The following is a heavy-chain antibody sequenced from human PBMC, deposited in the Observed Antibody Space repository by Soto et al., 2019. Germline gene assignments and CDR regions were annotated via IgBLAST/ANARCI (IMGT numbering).Heavy chain of an antibody. CDR2: IYPGDSDT. J-gene: IGHJ4*02. D-gene: IGHD4-17*01. V-gene: IGHV5-51*01. Sequence: GESLKISCKGSGYSFANYWIGWVRQMPGKGLEWMGIIYPGDSDTRYSPSFQGQVAISADKSISTAYLQWSSLKASDTAMYYCARGTVSSDFDYWGQGTLVTVSS. CDR1: GYSFANYW. CDR3: ARGTVSSDFDY.